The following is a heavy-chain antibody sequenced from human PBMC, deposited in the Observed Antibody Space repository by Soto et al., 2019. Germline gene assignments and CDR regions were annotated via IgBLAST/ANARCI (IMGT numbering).Heavy chain of an antibody. J-gene: IGHJ4*02. D-gene: IGHD3-10*01. CDR1: GFTFSSYA. V-gene: IGHV3-30-3*01. Sequence: PGGSLRLSCAASGFTFSSYAMHWVRQAPGKGLEWVAVISYDGSNKYYADSVKGRFTISRDNSKNTLYLQMNSLRAEDTAVYYCARDSTSILLWFGEFSYFDYWGQGTLVTVSS. CDR2: ISYDGSNK. CDR3: ARDSTSILLWFGEFSYFDY.